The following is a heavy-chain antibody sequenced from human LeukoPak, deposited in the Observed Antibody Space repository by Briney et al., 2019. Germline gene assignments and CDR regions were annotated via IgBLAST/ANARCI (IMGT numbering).Heavy chain of an antibody. Sequence: ASVKVSCKASGYTFTSYDINWVRQPTGQGLEWMGWMNPNSGNTGYAQKFQGRVTMTRNTSISTAYMELSSLRSEDTAVYYCARVPYSGSPDGYFDYWGQGTLVTVSS. V-gene: IGHV1-8*01. CDR2: MNPNSGNT. CDR1: GYTFTSYD. D-gene: IGHD1-26*01. J-gene: IGHJ4*02. CDR3: ARVPYSGSPDGYFDY.